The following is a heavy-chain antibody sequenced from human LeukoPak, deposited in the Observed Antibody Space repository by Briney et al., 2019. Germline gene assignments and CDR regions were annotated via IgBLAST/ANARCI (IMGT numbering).Heavy chain of an antibody. Sequence: GSLRLSCVASGFTFSNYAMSWVRQAPGGGMGWVSSLRGDGETFYADSVKGRFSLSRDESRNTVCLQLNNLRVDDTAVYYCAKASWVSSADAVLWGQGTLVTVSS. CDR1: GFTFSNYA. J-gene: IGHJ4*02. CDR2: LRGDGET. V-gene: IGHV3-23*01. D-gene: IGHD3-16*01. CDR3: AKASWVSSADAVL.